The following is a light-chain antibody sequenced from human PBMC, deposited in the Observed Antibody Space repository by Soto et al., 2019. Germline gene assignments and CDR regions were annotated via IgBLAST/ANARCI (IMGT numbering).Light chain of an antibody. CDR3: QQYNSAWT. V-gene: IGKV1-5*01. J-gene: IGKJ1*01. Sequence: DIQMTQSPSTLSASVGDRVTITCRASQSISSWLAWYQQKPGKAPKLLIYDASSLESGVPSRFSGSGSGTEFTLTISSLQPDDFATYYCQQYNSAWTFGLWTKVEIK. CDR2: DAS. CDR1: QSISSW.